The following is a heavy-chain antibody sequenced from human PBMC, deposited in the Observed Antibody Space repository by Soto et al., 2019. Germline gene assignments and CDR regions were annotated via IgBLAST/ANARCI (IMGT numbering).Heavy chain of an antibody. Sequence: GGSLRLSCAASGFTFSDCVMSWVRQAPGKGLEWVAAISGSVGSTYYADSVKGRFTISTDNSKHTLYLKMNSLRAEDTAVYYCAKDGMTSPSRGQGTLVTVSS. CDR3: AKDGMTSPS. V-gene: IGHV3-23*01. D-gene: IGHD1-20*01. CDR2: ISGSVGST. J-gene: IGHJ4*02. CDR1: GFTFSDCV.